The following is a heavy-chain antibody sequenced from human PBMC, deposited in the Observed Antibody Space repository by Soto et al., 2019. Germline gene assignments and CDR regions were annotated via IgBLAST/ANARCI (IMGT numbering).Heavy chain of an antibody. D-gene: IGHD4-17*01. V-gene: IGHV1-2*04. Sequence: ASVKVSCKASGYTFTGYYMHWVRQAPGQGLEWMGWINPNSGGTNYAQKFQGWVTMTRDTSISTAYMELSRLRSDDTAVYYCARDLVYGDYPTDYYYGMDVWGQGTTVTVSS. CDR2: INPNSGGT. J-gene: IGHJ6*02. CDR3: ARDLVYGDYPTDYYYGMDV. CDR1: GYTFTGYY.